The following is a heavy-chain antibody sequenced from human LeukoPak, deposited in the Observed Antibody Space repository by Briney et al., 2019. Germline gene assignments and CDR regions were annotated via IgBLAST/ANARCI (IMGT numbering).Heavy chain of an antibody. CDR2: IKQDGSEK. Sequence: GGSLRLSCAASGFTFSSYWMSWVRQAPGKGLEWVANIKQDGSEKYYVDSVKGRFTISRDNAKNSLYLQMNSLRAEDTAVYCGARDGGGIAVAPNWFDPWGQGALVTVSS. J-gene: IGHJ5*02. D-gene: IGHD6-19*01. V-gene: IGHV3-7*01. CDR3: ARDGGGIAVAPNWFDP. CDR1: GFTFSSYW.